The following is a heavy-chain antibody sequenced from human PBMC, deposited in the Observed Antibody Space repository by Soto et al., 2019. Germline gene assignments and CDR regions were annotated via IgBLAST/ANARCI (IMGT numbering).Heavy chain of an antibody. J-gene: IGHJ2*01. Sequence: EVQLVESGGGLVQPGGSLRLSCAASGFTFSSYSMNWVRQAPGKGLEWVSYISSSSSTIYYADSVKGRFTISRDNAKNSLYLQMNSLRAEDTAVYYCARGRSSGDIVVVVAASTRYFDLWGRGTLVTVSS. D-gene: IGHD2-15*01. CDR2: ISSSSSTI. V-gene: IGHV3-48*01. CDR1: GFTFSSYS. CDR3: ARGRSSGDIVVVVAASTRYFDL.